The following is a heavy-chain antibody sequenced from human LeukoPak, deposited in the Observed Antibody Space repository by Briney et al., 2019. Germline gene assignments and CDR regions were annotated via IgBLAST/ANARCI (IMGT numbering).Heavy chain of an antibody. V-gene: IGHV3-23*01. Sequence: GGSLRLSCAASGFTFISYAMSWVRQAPGKGLEWVSAISGSGGSTCYADSVKGRFTISRDKSKNTLYPQMNSLRAEDTAVYYCAKDRGQSRYFDYWGQGTLVTVSS. CDR1: GFTFISYA. CDR2: ISGSGGST. D-gene: IGHD3-10*01. CDR3: AKDRGQSRYFDY. J-gene: IGHJ4*02.